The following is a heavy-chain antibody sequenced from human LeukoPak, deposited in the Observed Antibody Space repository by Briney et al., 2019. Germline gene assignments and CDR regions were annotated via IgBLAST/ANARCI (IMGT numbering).Heavy chain of an antibody. CDR1: GYTFTING. V-gene: IGHV1-18*01. CDR3: ARDVKWEQPGDDPRFDN. CDR2: ISAYNGNT. J-gene: IGHJ4*02. D-gene: IGHD1-26*01. Sequence: ASVKVSCKASGYTFTINGISWVRHAPGQGLEWVGWISAYNGNTNYAQKLQGRVTMTTDTSTTTAYMELRILSSDDTAVYYCARDVKWEQPGDDPRFDNWGQGTLVTVSS.